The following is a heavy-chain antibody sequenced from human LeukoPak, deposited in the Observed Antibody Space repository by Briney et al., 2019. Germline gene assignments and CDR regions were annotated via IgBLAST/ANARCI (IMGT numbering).Heavy chain of an antibody. D-gene: IGHD3-3*01. CDR1: GFIFSNYG. J-gene: IGHJ4*02. V-gene: IGHV3-30*02. CDR3: ARKSAGKLDY. CDR2: IRYDGSNT. Sequence: GGSLRLSCAASGFIFSNYGMHWVRQAPGKGLEWVTFIRYDGSNTYYADSVKGRFTISRDNSKNTLYLQMNNLRAEDTAVYYCARKSAGKLDYWGQGTLVTVSS.